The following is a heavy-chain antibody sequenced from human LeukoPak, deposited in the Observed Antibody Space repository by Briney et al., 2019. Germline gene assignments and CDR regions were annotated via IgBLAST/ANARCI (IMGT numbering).Heavy chain of an antibody. CDR2: IYHSGST. CDR3: ARDYGGNDYYFDY. CDR1: GYSISSGYF. Sequence: SETLSPTCTVSGYSISSGYFWGWIRQPPGKGLEWIGSIYHSGSTYYNPSLKSRLIISVDTSKNQFSLKLRSVTAADTAVYYCARDYGGNDYYFDYWGQGTLVTVSS. J-gene: IGHJ4*02. V-gene: IGHV4-38-2*02. D-gene: IGHD4-23*01.